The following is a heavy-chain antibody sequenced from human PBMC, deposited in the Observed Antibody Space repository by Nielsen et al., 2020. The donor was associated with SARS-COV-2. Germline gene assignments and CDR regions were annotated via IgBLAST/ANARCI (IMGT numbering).Heavy chain of an antibody. D-gene: IGHD6-6*01. CDR3: ARRIMFSTSSYYYSYMDV. Sequence: SETLSLTCTVSGGSISSSGHYWVWVRQPPGKGLEFIGSSYYSGSTYYNPSLESRVTISVDTSKNQFSLNLSSVSAADTAVYYCARRIMFSTSSYYYSYMDVWGKGTTVTVSS. CDR1: GGSISSSGHY. V-gene: IGHV4-39*01. J-gene: IGHJ6*03. CDR2: SYYSGST.